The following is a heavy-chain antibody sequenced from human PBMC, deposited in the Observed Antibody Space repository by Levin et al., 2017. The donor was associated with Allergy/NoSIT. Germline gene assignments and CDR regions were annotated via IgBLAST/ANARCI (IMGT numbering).Heavy chain of an antibody. Sequence: ASVKVSCKASRYIFSDYFIHWVRQAPGQGLEWMGWINPHSGDTKYAQEFQGRVTMTRDTSISTAYMELTRLTSDDTAVYYCARDLYSDDSVVGYWGQGTQVNVCS. CDR2: INPHSGDT. CDR3: ARDLYSDDSVVGY. V-gene: IGHV1-2*02. CDR1: RYIFSDYF. D-gene: IGHD4-11*01. J-gene: IGHJ4*02.